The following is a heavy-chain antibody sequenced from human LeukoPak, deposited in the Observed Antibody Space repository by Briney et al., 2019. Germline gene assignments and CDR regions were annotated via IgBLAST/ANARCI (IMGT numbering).Heavy chain of an antibody. D-gene: IGHD3-22*01. Sequence: GGSLRLSCAASGFTFSSYAMSWVRQAPGKGLEWVSGISGSGDNTYYEDSVKGRFTISRDNSKNTLYVQVNSLGTEDTAAYYCAKGSYYDSSGSFYFDYWGQGTLVTSPQ. V-gene: IGHV3-23*01. J-gene: IGHJ4*02. CDR2: ISGSGDNT. CDR3: AKGSYYDSSGSFYFDY. CDR1: GFTFSSYA.